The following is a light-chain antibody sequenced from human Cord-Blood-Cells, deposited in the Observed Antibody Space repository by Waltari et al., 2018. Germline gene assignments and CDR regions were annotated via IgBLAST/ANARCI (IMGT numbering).Light chain of an antibody. CDR1: SRRRYS. J-gene: IGLJ3*02. Sequence: SSELTPDPAVSVALGQTVRITSQGGSRRRYSASRYQQKPGQAPLLVIYGKNNRPSGIPDRYSGSSSGNTASLTITGAQAEDEADYYCNSRDSSGNHWVFGGGTKLTVL. V-gene: IGLV3-19*01. CDR2: GKN. CDR3: NSRDSSGNHWV.